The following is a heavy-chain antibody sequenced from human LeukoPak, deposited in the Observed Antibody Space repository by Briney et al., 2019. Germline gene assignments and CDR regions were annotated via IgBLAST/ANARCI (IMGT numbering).Heavy chain of an antibody. CDR1: GGSISSYY. CDR3: ARDEGWYSYGFGFDY. Sequence: SETLSLTCTVSGGSISSYYWSWIRQPAGKGLEWIGRIYTSGSTNYNPSLKSRVTMSVDTPKNQFSLKLSSVTAADTAVYYCARDEGWYSYGFGFDYWGQGTLVTVSS. D-gene: IGHD5-18*01. V-gene: IGHV4-4*07. J-gene: IGHJ4*02. CDR2: IYTSGST.